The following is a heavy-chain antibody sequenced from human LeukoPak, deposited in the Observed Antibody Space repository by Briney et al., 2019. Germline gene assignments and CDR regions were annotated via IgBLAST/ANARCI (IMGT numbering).Heavy chain of an antibody. V-gene: IGHV1-69*06. CDR1: GGTFSSYA. D-gene: IGHD4-17*01. Sequence: PWASVKVSCKASGGTFSSYAISWVRQAPGQGLEWMGGIIPIFGTANYAQKFQGRVTITADKSTSTAYMELSSLRSEDTAVYYCARNAVTTFDYWGQGTLVTVSS. CDR3: ARNAVTTFDY. J-gene: IGHJ4*02. CDR2: IIPIFGTA.